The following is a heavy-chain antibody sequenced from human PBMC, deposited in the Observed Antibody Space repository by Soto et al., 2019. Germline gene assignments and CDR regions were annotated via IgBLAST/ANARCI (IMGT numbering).Heavy chain of an antibody. CDR1: GGSISSGGYY. CDR2: IYYSGST. D-gene: IGHD2-8*01. CDR3: ARGIGYCTNGVCHNWFDP. Sequence: SETLSLTCTVSGGSISSGGYYWSWIRQHPGKGLEWIGYIYYSGSTYYNPSLKSRVTISVDTSKNQFSLKLSSVTAADTAVYYCARGIGYCTNGVCHNWFDPWGQGTLVTVSS. J-gene: IGHJ5*02. V-gene: IGHV4-31*03.